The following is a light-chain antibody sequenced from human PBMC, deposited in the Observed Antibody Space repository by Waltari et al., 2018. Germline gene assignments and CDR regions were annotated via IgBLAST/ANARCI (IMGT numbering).Light chain of an antibody. CDR3: QTGGHGTWV. Sequence: QLVLTQSPSASASLGASVKLTCTLSSGHSSNIIAWQQQQPEKGPRYLMKVNRDGSHSKGDEIPDRFSGSSSGAERYLPISRLQSEDEADYYCQTGGHGTWVFGGGTKLTVL. J-gene: IGLJ3*02. CDR1: SGHSSNI. CDR2: VNRDGSH. V-gene: IGLV4-69*01.